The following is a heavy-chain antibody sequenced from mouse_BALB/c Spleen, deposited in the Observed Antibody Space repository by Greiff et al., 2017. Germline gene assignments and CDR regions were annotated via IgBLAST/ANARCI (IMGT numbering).Heavy chain of an antibody. V-gene: IGHV3-2*02. Sequence: VQLQQSGPGLVKPSQSLSLTCTVTGYSITSDYAWNWIRQFPGNKLEWMGYISYSGSTSYNPSLKSRISITRDTSKNQFFLQLNSVTTEDTATYYCARYGNTAWFAYWGQGTLVTVSA. J-gene: IGHJ3*01. CDR1: GYSITSDYA. CDR2: ISYSGST. CDR3: ARYGNTAWFAY. D-gene: IGHD2-1*01.